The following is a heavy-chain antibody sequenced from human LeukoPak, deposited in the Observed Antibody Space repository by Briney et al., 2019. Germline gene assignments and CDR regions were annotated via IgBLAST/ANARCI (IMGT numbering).Heavy chain of an antibody. CDR3: ASATVTFYYYGMDV. Sequence: GGSLRLSCAASGFTFSTYAMSWVRQAPGKGLEWVSAISGSGGSTYYADSVKGRFTMSRDNSKNTLYLQMNSLRAGDTAVYYCASATVTFYYYGMDVWGQGTTVTVSS. CDR1: GFTFSTYA. V-gene: IGHV3-23*01. CDR2: ISGSGGST. J-gene: IGHJ6*02. D-gene: IGHD4-17*01.